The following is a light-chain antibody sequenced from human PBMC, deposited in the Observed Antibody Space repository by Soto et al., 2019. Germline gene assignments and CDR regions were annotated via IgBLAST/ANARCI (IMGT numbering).Light chain of an antibody. CDR2: EDN. J-gene: IGLJ1*01. CDR3: QSYDSTLSARYV. Sequence: QSALTQPASVSGSPGQSITISCTGTSSDVGSYNLVSWYQQHPDKAPKLMIYEDNKRPSGVSYRFSGSKSGNTASLAITGLQAEDEGDYYCQSYDSTLSARYVFGTGTKLTVL. V-gene: IGLV2-14*02. CDR1: SSDVGSYNL.